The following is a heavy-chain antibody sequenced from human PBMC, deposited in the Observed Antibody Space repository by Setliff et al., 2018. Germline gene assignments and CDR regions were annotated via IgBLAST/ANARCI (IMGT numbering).Heavy chain of an antibody. CDR1: GGSFSGYY. V-gene: IGHV4-34*01. CDR3: ASLTTVTTDWYFDL. CDR2: INHSGST. D-gene: IGHD4-17*01. J-gene: IGHJ2*01. Sequence: PSETLSLTCAVYGGSFSGYYWSWIRQPPGKGLEWIGEINHSGSTNYNPSLKSRVTISVDTSKNQFSLKLSSVTAADTAVYYCASLTTVTTDWYFDLWGRGTLVTVS.